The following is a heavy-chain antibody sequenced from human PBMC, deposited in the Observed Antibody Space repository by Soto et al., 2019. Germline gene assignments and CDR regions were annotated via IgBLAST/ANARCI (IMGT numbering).Heavy chain of an antibody. CDR1: GFTVSSNY. Sequence: GGSLRLSCAASGFTVSSNYMSWVRQAPGKGLVWVSVIYSGGSTYYADSVKGRFTISRDNSKNTLYLQMNSLRAEDTAVYYCARSHDSSSSFPYWGQGTLVTVSS. CDR2: IYSGGST. J-gene: IGHJ4*02. D-gene: IGHD6-6*01. CDR3: ARSHDSSSSFPY. V-gene: IGHV3-53*01.